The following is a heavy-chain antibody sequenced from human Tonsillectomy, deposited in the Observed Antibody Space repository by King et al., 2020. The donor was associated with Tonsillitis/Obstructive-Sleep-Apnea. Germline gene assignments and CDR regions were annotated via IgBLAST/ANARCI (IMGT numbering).Heavy chain of an antibody. J-gene: IGHJ4*02. D-gene: IGHD1-26*01. Sequence: VQLVESGGGLVQPGGSLRLSCAASGFTFSSYAMNWVRQAPGKGLEWVSYISTSGSIIYYADSVKGRFTISRDNAKNSLYLQMNSLRADDTASYYGLARGAAKGDYWGQGTLGTVAA. CDR3: LARGAAKGDY. CDR2: ISTSGSII. V-gene: IGHV3-48*03. CDR1: GFTFSSYA.